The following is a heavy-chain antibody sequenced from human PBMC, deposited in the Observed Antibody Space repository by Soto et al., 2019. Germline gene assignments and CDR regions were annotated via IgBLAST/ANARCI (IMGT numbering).Heavy chain of an antibody. J-gene: IGHJ4*02. Sequence: ASVKVSCKVSGYTLTELSMHWVRQAPGKGLEWMGGFDPEDGETVYTQNFQGRVTMTADTSTDTAYMEVSSLRSEDTAVYYCETMYTVTTCLGYWGQGTLVTVSS. V-gene: IGHV1-24*01. CDR3: ETMYTVTTCLGY. CDR1: GYTLTELS. CDR2: FDPEDGET. D-gene: IGHD4-17*01.